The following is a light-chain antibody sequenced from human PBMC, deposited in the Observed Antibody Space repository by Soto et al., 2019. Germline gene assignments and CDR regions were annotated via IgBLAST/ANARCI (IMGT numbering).Light chain of an antibody. CDR2: KAS. Sequence: DIQMTPSPSPLSASVGDRVTITCRASQSISTWLAWYQQKPGKAPKLLIYKASTLESGVPSRFSGSGSGTEFTLTISSLQPDDFATYYCQQYNSYPVTFGQGTKLEIK. V-gene: IGKV1-5*03. J-gene: IGKJ2*01. CDR3: QQYNSYPVT. CDR1: QSISTW.